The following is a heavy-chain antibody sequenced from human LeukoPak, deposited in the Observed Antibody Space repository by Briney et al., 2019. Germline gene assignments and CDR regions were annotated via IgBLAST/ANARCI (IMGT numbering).Heavy chain of an antibody. J-gene: IGHJ4*02. Sequence: PGGSLRLSCAASGFTFSSYAMHWVRQAPGKGLEYVSAISSNGGSTYYANSVKGRFTISRDNSKNTLYLQMGSLRAEDMAVYYCARELGYCSSTCCPLDYWGQGTLVTVSS. V-gene: IGHV3-64*01. CDR2: ISSNGGST. CDR3: ARELGYCSSTCCPLDY. D-gene: IGHD2-2*01. CDR1: GFTFSSYA.